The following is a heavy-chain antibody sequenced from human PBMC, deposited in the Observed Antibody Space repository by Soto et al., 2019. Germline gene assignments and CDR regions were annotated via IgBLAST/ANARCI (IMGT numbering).Heavy chain of an antibody. V-gene: IGHV4-59*01. D-gene: IGHD2-2*01. CDR3: ARGSSTIPGLRHYYYYGMDV. CDR2: IYYSGST. Sequence: QVQLQESGPGLVKPSETLSLTCTVSGGSISSYYWSWIRQPPGKGLEWIGYIYYSGSTNYNPSLKSRVTISVDTSKNQFSLKLSSVTAADTAVYYCARGSSTIPGLRHYYYYGMDVWGQGTTVTVSS. J-gene: IGHJ6*02. CDR1: GGSISSYY.